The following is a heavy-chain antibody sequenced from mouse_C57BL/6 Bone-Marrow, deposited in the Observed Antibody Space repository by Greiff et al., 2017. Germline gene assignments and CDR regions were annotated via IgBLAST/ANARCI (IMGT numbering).Heavy chain of an antibody. CDR2: SRNKANDYTT. CDR3: TRHFTETSYFDV. Sequence: EVMLVESGGGLVQSGRSLRLSCATSGFTFSDFYMEWVRQAPGKGLEWIAASRNKANDYTTEYSASVKGRFIVSRDTSQSILYLQMNARRAEDSAIYYCTRHFTETSYFDVWGTGTTVSVSA. CDR1: GFTFSDFY. J-gene: IGHJ1*03. V-gene: IGHV7-1*01.